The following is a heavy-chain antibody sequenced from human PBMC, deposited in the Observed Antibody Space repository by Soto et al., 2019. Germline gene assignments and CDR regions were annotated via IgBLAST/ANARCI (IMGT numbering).Heavy chain of an antibody. V-gene: IGHV3-74*01. Sequence: PGGSLRLSCAVSGFTFSSDWMHWVRQAPGKGLVWVSRINSDGSSTSYADSVKGRFTISRDNAKNTLYLQMNSLRAEDTAVYYCAIRASYYDSSGYFDYWGQGTLVTVSS. CDR2: INSDGSST. D-gene: IGHD3-22*01. CDR3: AIRASYYDSSGYFDY. J-gene: IGHJ4*02. CDR1: GFTFSSDW.